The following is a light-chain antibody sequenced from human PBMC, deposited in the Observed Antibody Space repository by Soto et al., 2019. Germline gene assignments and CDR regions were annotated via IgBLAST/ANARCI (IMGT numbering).Light chain of an antibody. CDR1: SSNLGAGYV. CDR2: GNS. V-gene: IGLV1-40*01. J-gene: IGLJ1*01. Sequence: QSVLTQPPSVSGAPGQRVTISCTGSSSNLGAGYVVHWYQHLPGTAPKLLISGNSDRPSGVPDRFSASTSGTSASLAITGLPADDEADYYCQSYGSSLSGVVFGAGTKLTVL. CDR3: QSYGSSLSGVV.